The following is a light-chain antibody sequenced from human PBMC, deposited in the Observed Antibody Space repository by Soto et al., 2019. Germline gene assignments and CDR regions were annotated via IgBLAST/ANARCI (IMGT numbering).Light chain of an antibody. CDR1: QSISSW. V-gene: IGKV1-5*03. CDR3: QQYVHWPQT. CDR2: KAS. Sequence: DIPMTQSPSTLSASVGDRVTITCRASQSISSWLAWYQQKPGKAPKLLIYKASSLESGVPSRFSGSGSGTEFTLTISSLQSVDFAVYYCQQYVHWPQTFGQGTKVEI. J-gene: IGKJ1*01.